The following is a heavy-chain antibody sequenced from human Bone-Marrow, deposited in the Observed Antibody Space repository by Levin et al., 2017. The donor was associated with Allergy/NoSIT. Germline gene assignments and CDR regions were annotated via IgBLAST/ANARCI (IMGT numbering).Heavy chain of an antibody. CDR2: ISGSGGRT. CDR1: GFTFNNYA. CDR3: AKLRNNWDGSPDAFDV. D-gene: IGHD1-20*01. J-gene: IGHJ3*01. V-gene: IGHV3-23*01. Sequence: GGSLRLSCAASGFTFNNYAMSWVRQAPGEGLEWVSDISGSGGRTYYADSVEGRFTIFRDNSKNTLSLQLSSLRAEDTAIYYCAKLRNNWDGSPDAFDVWGQGTMVTVS.